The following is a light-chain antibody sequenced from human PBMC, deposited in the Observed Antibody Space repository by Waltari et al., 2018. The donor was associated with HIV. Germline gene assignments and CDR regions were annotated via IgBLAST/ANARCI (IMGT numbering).Light chain of an antibody. Sequence: SFELTQPPSVSVSPGKTARITCSGDALPKQFAYWYQQKPGQAPVLIIYQDTERPAGIPERFSGSSSGTRVTLTVSGVQAEDEADYYCQSADSSGTWVFGGGTKLTVL. CDR3: QSADSSGTWV. V-gene: IGLV3-25*03. CDR2: QDT. J-gene: IGLJ3*02. CDR1: ALPKQF.